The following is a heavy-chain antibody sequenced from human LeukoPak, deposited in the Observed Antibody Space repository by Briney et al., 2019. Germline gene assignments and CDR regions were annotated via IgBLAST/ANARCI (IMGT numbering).Heavy chain of an antibody. Sequence: GGSLRLSCAASGFTVSSNYMSWVRQAPGKGLEWVSVIYSGGSTYYADSVKGRFTISRDNSKNTLYLQMNSLRAEDTAVYYCARDGPMMDDSSGYYPYYGMDVWGQGTTVTVSS. V-gene: IGHV3-66*01. CDR1: GFTVSSNY. CDR3: ARDGPMMDDSSGYYPYYGMDV. D-gene: IGHD3-22*01. J-gene: IGHJ6*02. CDR2: IYSGGST.